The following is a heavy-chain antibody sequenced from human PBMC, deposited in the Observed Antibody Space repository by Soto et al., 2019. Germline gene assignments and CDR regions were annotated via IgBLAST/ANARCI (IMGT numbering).Heavy chain of an antibody. D-gene: IGHD3-10*01. CDR2: IIPILGIA. V-gene: IGHV1-69*02. CDR1: GGTFSSYT. CDR3: ARDYYGSGSTRGGNWFDP. Sequence: SVKVSCKASGGTFSSYTISWVRQAPGQGLEWMGRIIPILGIANYAQKFQGRVTITADKSTSTAYMELSSLRSEDTAVYYCARDYYGSGSTRGGNWFDPWGQGTLVTVSS. J-gene: IGHJ5*02.